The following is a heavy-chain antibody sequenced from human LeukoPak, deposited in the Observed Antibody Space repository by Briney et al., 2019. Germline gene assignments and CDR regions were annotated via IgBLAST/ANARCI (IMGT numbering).Heavy chain of an antibody. Sequence: GRSLRLSCAASRFTFTSNGIHWVPHTPGKGLWWVAVIWYDGSYIYYADAVKGRFTISRDNSTNSLYLQKNSLRAEDTAVYYCARTPYSNYERDYGDKYYFDYWGQGTLVTVSS. D-gene: IGHD4-11*01. CDR2: IWYDGSYI. J-gene: IGHJ4*02. V-gene: IGHV3-33*01. CDR1: RFTFTSNG. CDR3: ARTPYSNYERDYGDKYYFDY.